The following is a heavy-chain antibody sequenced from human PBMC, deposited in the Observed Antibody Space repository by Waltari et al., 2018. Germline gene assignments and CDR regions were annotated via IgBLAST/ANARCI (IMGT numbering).Heavy chain of an antibody. CDR3: ARDWGPITMIVVGNYYFDY. Sequence: QVQLVQSGAEVKKPGASVKVSCKASGYTFTGYYMHWVRQAPGQGLEWMGWINPNSGGTNYAQKFQGRVTRTRDTSISTAYMELSRLRSDDTAVYYCARDWGPITMIVVGNYYFDYWGQGTLVTVSS. CDR1: GYTFTGYY. D-gene: IGHD3-22*01. J-gene: IGHJ4*02. CDR2: INPNSGGT. V-gene: IGHV1-2*02.